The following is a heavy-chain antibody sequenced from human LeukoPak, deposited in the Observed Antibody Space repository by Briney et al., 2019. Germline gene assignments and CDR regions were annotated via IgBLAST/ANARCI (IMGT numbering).Heavy chain of an antibody. CDR2: INPNSGGT. J-gene: IGHJ4*02. Sequence: GASVKVSCKASGYTFTGYYMHWVRQAPGQGLEWMGWINPNSGGTNYEQNFQGRVTMTRDTAISTAYMELNRLRSDDTAVYYCARDRDYGSGIFDYWGQGTLVTVSS. V-gene: IGHV1-2*02. CDR3: ARDRDYGSGIFDY. D-gene: IGHD3-10*01. CDR1: GYTFTGYY.